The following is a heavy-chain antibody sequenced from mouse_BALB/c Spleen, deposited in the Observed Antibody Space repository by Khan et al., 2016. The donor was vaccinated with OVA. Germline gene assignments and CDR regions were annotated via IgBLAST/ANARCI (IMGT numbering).Heavy chain of an antibody. V-gene: IGHV5-6-5*01. CDR1: GFTFSRYP. CDR2: IGSGGST. CDR3: ARVNGSSGVDY. J-gene: IGHJ2*02. D-gene: IGHD1-1*01. Sequence: KLVESGGGLVKPGGSLKLSCAASGFTFSRYPMSWVRQTPEKRLEWVASIGSGGSTYHPVSVKGRFTISRDNARNILFLQMSSLRSEDTAMYFCARVNGSSGVDYWGQGTSLTVSS.